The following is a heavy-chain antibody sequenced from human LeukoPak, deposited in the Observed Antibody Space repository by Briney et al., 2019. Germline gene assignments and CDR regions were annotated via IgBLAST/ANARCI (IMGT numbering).Heavy chain of an antibody. CDR3: ARGGSGASVADFHY. Sequence: QTLSLTFAISGDSVSSNSAAWNWIRLSPSRGLEWLGRTYYRTKWYDDYAVSVKSRITINSDTSRNQFSLQLNSVTPEDTAVYYCARGGSGASVADFHYWGQGTLVTVSS. CDR2: TYYRTKWYD. V-gene: IGHV6-1*01. D-gene: IGHD6-19*01. CDR1: GDSVSSNSAA. J-gene: IGHJ4*02.